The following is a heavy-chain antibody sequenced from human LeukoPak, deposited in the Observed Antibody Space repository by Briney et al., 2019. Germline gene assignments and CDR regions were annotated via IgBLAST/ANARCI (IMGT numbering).Heavy chain of an antibody. CDR2: INHSGST. CDR3: ARWNDSSGSLYFDY. V-gene: IGHV4-34*01. Sequence: SETLSPTCAVYGGSFSGYYWSWIRQPPGKGLEWIGEINHSGSTNYNPSLKSRVTISVDTSKNQFSLKLSSVTAADTAVYYCARWNDSSGSLYFDYWGQGTLVTVSS. CDR1: GGSFSGYY. J-gene: IGHJ4*02. D-gene: IGHD3-22*01.